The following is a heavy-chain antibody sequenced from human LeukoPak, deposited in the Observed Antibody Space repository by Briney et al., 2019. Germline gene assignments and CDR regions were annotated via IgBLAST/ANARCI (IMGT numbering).Heavy chain of an antibody. CDR2: ISGRGGST. Sequence: GGSLRLSCAASGFTFNNYGMNWVRQAPGKGLEWVSGISGRGGSTYYADSVKGRFSISRDNSKSTLYLQMNSLRAEDTAVYYCAKSSVVVAPAEYFQHWGQGTLVTVSS. V-gene: IGHV3-23*01. J-gene: IGHJ1*01. CDR1: GFTFNNYG. CDR3: AKSSVVVAPAEYFQH. D-gene: IGHD2-15*01.